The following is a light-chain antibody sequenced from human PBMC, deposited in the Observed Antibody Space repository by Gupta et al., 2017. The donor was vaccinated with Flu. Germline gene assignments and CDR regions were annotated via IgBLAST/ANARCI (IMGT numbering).Light chain of an antibody. CDR3: QQDGSSPIT. CDR1: QSVSSSY. J-gene: IGKJ4*01. Sequence: EIVLTPSPGTLSLSPGERATLSCRASQSVSSSYLAWYQQKPGQAPRLLIYGASSRATGIPDRFSGSGSETDFTLTISRLEPEDFAVYYCQQDGSSPITFGGGTKVEIK. V-gene: IGKV3-20*01. CDR2: GAS.